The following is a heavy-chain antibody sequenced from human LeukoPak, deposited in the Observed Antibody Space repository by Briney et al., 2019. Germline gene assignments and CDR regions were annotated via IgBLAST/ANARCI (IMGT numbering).Heavy chain of an antibody. CDR1: GGTFSSYA. J-gene: IGHJ3*02. D-gene: IGHD4-17*01. V-gene: IGHV1-69*05. CDR2: IIPIFGTA. CDR3: ARAEPDYGDLDAFDI. Sequence: SVKVSCKASGGTFSSYAISLVRQAPGQGLEWMGRIIPIFGTANYAQKFQGRVTITTDESTSTAYMELSSLRSEDTAVYYCARAEPDYGDLDAFDIWGQGTMVTVSS.